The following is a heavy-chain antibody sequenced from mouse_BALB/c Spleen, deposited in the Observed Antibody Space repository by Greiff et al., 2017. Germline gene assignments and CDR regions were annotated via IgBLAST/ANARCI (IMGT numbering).Heavy chain of an antibody. Sequence: VQVVESGPGLVAPSQSLSITCTVSGFSLTSYGVHWVRQPPGKGLEWLGVIWAGGSTNYNSALMSRLSISKDNSKSQVFLKMNSLQTDDTAMYYCARVYDRAWFAYWGQGTLVTVSA. V-gene: IGHV2-9*02. J-gene: IGHJ3*01. CDR3: ARVYDRAWFAY. D-gene: IGHD2-3*01. CDR2: IWAGGST. CDR1: GFSLTSYG.